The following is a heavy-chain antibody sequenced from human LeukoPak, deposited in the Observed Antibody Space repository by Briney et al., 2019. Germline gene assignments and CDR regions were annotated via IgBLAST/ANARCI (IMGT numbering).Heavy chain of an antibody. CDR2: INTNTGNP. CDR1: GYTFTSYA. V-gene: IGHV7-4-1*02. Sequence: GASVKVSCKASGYTFTSYAMNWVRQAPGQGLEWMGWINTNTGNPTYAQGFTGRFVFSLDTSVSTAYLQISSLKAEDTAVYYCARGVRRNIVVVPAAIRFDPWGLGTLVTVSS. D-gene: IGHD2-2*02. J-gene: IGHJ5*02. CDR3: ARGVRRNIVVVPAAIRFDP.